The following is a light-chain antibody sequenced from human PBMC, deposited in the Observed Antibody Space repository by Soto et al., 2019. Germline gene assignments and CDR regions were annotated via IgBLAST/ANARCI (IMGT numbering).Light chain of an antibody. CDR2: GAF. V-gene: IGKV3-15*01. CDR3: QQYKNWPPLT. J-gene: IGKJ4*01. CDR1: QSVSYN. Sequence: EIVMTQSPATLSVSPGETATLSCRASQSVSYNLAWYQQKPGQGPRLLIYGAFTRATGIPARFSGSGSGTEFTLTISSLQSEDCALYYCQQYKNWPPLTFGGGTKVEIK.